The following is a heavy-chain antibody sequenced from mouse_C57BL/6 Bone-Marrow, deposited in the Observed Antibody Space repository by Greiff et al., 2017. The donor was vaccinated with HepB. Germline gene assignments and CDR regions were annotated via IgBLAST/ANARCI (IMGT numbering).Heavy chain of an antibody. V-gene: IGHV1-64*01. CDR3: AMSARTCYYYDRD. CDR1: GYTFTSYW. J-gene: IGHJ2*01. D-gene: IGHD2-4*01. CDR2: IHPNSGST. Sequence: QVQLQQPGAELVKPGASVKLSCKASGYTFTSYWMHWVKQRPGQGLEWIGMIHPNSGSTNYNEKFKSKATLTVDKSSSKAYMQLSILPSEDPAVYSFAMSARTCYYYDRDWGQGTTLTVSS.